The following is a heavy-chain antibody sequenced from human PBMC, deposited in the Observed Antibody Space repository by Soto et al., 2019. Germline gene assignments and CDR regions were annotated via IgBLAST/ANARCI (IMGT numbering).Heavy chain of an antibody. CDR1: GFNVRSYW. CDR2: IKEDGSEI. J-gene: IGHJ4*02. V-gene: IGHV3-7*01. CDR3: ARDIGFDYVN. D-gene: IGHD3-16*01. Sequence: PVGSLRLSCAVSGFNVRSYWMSWVRQAPGKGLEWVASIKEDGSEIYYLQSVRGRFTISRDSAGNALQLAMNYLSAEDTATYFCARDIGFDYVNWGQGTLVTVSS.